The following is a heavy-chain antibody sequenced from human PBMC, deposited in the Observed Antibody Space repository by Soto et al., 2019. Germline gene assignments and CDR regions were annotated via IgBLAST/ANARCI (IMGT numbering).Heavy chain of an antibody. CDR2: ISSSSSYI. Sequence: NPGGSLRLSCAASGFTFSSYSMNWVRQAPGKGLEWVSSISSSSSYIYYADSVKGRFTISRDNAKNSLYLQMNSLRAEDTAVYYCARDSPRKWLRLGADAFDIWGQGTMVTVSS. V-gene: IGHV3-21*01. J-gene: IGHJ3*02. D-gene: IGHD5-12*01. CDR3: ARDSPRKWLRLGADAFDI. CDR1: GFTFSSYS.